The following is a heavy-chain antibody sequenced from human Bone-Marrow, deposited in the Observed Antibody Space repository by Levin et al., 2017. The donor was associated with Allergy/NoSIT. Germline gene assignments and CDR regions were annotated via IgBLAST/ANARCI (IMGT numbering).Heavy chain of an antibody. Sequence: ASVKVSCAASGFTFDDYAMQWVRQAPGKGLEWVSLISWDGGSTYYADSVKGRFTISRDNSKNSLYLQMNSLRAEDTALYYCAKDTAAAGIKGEIDYWGQGTLVTVSS. CDR2: ISWDGGST. D-gene: IGHD6-13*01. V-gene: IGHV3-43D*04. CDR1: GFTFDDYA. CDR3: AKDTAAAGIKGEIDY. J-gene: IGHJ4*02.